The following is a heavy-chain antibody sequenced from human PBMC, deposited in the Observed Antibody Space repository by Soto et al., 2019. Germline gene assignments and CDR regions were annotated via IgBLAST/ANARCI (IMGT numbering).Heavy chain of an antibody. D-gene: IGHD3-10*01. Sequence: SETLSLTCTVSGGSISGYYWTWIRQPPGKGLEWVGSLFYGGTTDYNPSLKSRLTMSLDTSKNHFSLKLRSVTAADTGVYYCAAWGRGVLIQNWFDPWGQGTLVTVSS. V-gene: IGHV4-39*02. CDR3: AAWGRGVLIQNWFDP. CDR2: LFYGGTT. J-gene: IGHJ5*02. CDR1: GGSISGYY.